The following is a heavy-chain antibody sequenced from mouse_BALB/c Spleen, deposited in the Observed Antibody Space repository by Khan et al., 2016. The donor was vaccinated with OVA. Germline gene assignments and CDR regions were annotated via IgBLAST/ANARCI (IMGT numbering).Heavy chain of an antibody. V-gene: IGHV2-6-4*01. D-gene: IGHD2-14*01. J-gene: IGHJ4*01. CDR2: IWGGGGT. Sequence: QVQLKESGPGLVAPSQSLSITCTVSGFSLSRYNIHWVRQPPGKGLEWLGMIWGGGGTDYNSTLKSRLSISKDNSKSKVFLKMDSLQTDASAMYYCARAYYRSDGYYAMDYWGQGSSVTVSS. CDR3: ARAYYRSDGYYAMDY. CDR1: GFSLSRYN.